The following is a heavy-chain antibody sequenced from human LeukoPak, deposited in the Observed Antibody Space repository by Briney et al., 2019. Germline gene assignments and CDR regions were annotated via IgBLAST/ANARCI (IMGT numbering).Heavy chain of an antibody. CDR1: GFTFSDYY. V-gene: IGHV3-11*04. Sequence: LGGSLRLSCAASGFTFSDYYMSWIRQAPGKGLEWVSYISSSSGTIYYADSVKGRFTISRDNAKNSLYLQMNSLRAEDTAVYYCAKDSRHYYFDYWGQGTPVTVSS. CDR2: ISSSSGTI. J-gene: IGHJ4*02. CDR3: AKDSRHYYFDY. D-gene: IGHD3-3*02.